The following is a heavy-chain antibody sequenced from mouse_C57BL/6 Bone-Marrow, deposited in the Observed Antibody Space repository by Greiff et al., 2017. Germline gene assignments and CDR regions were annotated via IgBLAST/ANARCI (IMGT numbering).Heavy chain of an antibody. V-gene: IGHV5-4*01. CDR2: ISDGGSYT. CDR3: ARGTSYPHFDY. CDR1: GFTFSSYA. J-gene: IGHJ2*01. D-gene: IGHD2-10*01. Sequence: EVQRVESGGGLVKPGGSLKLSCAASGFTFSSYAMSWVRQTPEKRLEWVATISDGGSYTYYPDNVKGGVTIATDKAKNNLYLQMSQLKSEDTAMYYCARGTSYPHFDYWGQGTTLTVSS.